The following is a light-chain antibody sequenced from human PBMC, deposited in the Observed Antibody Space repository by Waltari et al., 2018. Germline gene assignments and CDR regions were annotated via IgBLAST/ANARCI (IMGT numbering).Light chain of an antibody. CDR1: QSIDNG. CDR3: QQYHSYPGT. V-gene: IGKV1-5*03. Sequence: DIQMTQSPSTLSASVGDRVTITCRASQSIDNGLAWYQQKPGKAPNLLIYKASSLESGVPSRFSGSGSGTEFTLTISSLQPDDFATYYCQQYHSYPGTFGQGTKVEIK. CDR2: KAS. J-gene: IGKJ1*01.